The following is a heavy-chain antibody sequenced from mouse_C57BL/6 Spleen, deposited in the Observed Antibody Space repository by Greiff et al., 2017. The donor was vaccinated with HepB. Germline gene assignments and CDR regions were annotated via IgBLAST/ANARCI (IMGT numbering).Heavy chain of an antibody. J-gene: IGHJ4*01. Sequence: EVQLQQSGAELVRPGASVKLSCTASGFNIKDDYMHWVKQRPEQGLEWIGWIDPENGDTEYASKFQGKATITADTSSNTAYLQLSSLTSEDTAVYYCTKARSPGARDYWGQGTSVTVSS. CDR3: TKARSPGARDY. CDR2: IDPENGDT. CDR1: GFNIKDDY. V-gene: IGHV14-4*01.